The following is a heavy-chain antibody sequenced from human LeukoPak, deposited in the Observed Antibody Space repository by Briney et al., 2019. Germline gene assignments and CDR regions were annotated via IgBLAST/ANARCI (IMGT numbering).Heavy chain of an antibody. CDR3: VPRKEWSCYMDV. V-gene: IGHV3-66*01. Sequence: GGSLRLSCAASGFTVSYNYMTWVRQAPGKGLEWVSVIYIGGTTYYADSVKGRFTISRDNSKNTLYLQMNSLRAEDTAVYYCVPRKEWSCYMDVWGKGTTVTVSS. CDR2: IYIGGTT. J-gene: IGHJ6*03. CDR1: GFTVSYNY. D-gene: IGHD3-3*01.